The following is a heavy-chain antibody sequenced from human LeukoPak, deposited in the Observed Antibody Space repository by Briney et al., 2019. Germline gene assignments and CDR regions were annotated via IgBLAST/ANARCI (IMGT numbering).Heavy chain of an antibody. D-gene: IGHD3-10*01. V-gene: IGHV3-23*01. CDR2: ISASGGTT. J-gene: IGHJ4*02. CDR3: ARVGYYASGPFSYFDY. Sequence: GGSLRLSCAASGFTFSSYAMSWVRQAPGKGLEWVSAISASGGTTYYADSVKGRFTMSRDNSKNTLYLQMNSLSVEDTAVYYCARVGYYASGPFSYFDYWGQGTLVTVSS. CDR1: GFTFSSYA.